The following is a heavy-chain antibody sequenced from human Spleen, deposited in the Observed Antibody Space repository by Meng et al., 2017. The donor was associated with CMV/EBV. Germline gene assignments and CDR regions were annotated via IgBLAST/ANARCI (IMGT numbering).Heavy chain of an antibody. D-gene: IGHD2-15*01. J-gene: IGHJ4*02. Sequence: QVELHEAGPGLVKPSETLSLTCTGSGGSISSYYWSWIRQPAGKGLEWIGRIYTSGSTNYNPSLKSRVTMSVDTSKNQFSLKLSSVTAADTAVYYCAREKGRVVVAAYFDYWGQGTLVTVSS. V-gene: IGHV4-4*07. CDR3: AREKGRVVVAAYFDY. CDR2: IYTSGST. CDR1: GGSISSYY.